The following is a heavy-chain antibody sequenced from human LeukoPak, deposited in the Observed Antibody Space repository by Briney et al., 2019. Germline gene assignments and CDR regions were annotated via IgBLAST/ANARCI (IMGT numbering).Heavy chain of an antibody. Sequence: ASVKVSCKASGYTFTGYYMHWVRQAPGQGLEWMGWINPNSGGTNYAQKFQGRVTMTRDTSISTAYMELSRLRSDDTAVYYCARNGIGSDIVVVPDHWGQGTLVTVFS. V-gene: IGHV1-2*02. CDR3: ARNGIGSDIVVVPDH. CDR2: INPNSGGT. CDR1: GYTFTGYY. D-gene: IGHD2-2*01. J-gene: IGHJ4*02.